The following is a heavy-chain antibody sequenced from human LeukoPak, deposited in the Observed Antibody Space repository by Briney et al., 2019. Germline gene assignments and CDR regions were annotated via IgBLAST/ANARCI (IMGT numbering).Heavy chain of an antibody. J-gene: IGHJ6*03. Sequence: SVKVSCKASGGTFSSYAISWVRQAPGQGLEWMGGIIPIFGTANYAQKFQGRVTITTDESTSTAYMELSSLRSEDTAVYYCARDRGDLQGDYYYHYMDVWGKGTTVTVSS. CDR3: ARDRGDLQGDYYYHYMDV. CDR1: GGTFSSYA. D-gene: IGHD3-10*01. V-gene: IGHV1-69*05. CDR2: IIPIFGTA.